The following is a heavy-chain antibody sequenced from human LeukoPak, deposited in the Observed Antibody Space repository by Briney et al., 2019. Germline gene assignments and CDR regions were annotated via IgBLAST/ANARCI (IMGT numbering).Heavy chain of an antibody. CDR2: ISSSSSYI. D-gene: IGHD5-12*01. J-gene: IGHJ6*02. V-gene: IGHV3-21*01. Sequence: GGSLRLSCAASGFTFSGYDMSWVRQAPWKGLEWVSSISSSSSYIYYADSVKGRFTISRDNAKNSLYLQMNSLRAEDTAVYYCARVIEWDAYYYYGMDVWGQGTTVTVSS. CDR3: ARVIEWDAYYYYGMDV. CDR1: GFTFSGYD.